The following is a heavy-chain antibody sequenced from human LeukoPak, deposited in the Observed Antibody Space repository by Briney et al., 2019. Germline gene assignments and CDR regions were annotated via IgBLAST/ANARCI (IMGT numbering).Heavy chain of an antibody. V-gene: IGHV1-46*01. J-gene: IGHJ5*02. Sequence: ASVKVSCKASGYTFTSYYMHWVRQAPGQGLEWMGIINPSGGSTSYAQKFQGRVTMTRDMSTSTVYMELSSLRSKDRAVYYCARGLVANWFDPWGQGTLVTVSS. CDR2: INPSGGST. CDR1: GYTFTSYY. D-gene: IGHD5-12*01. CDR3: ARGLVANWFDP.